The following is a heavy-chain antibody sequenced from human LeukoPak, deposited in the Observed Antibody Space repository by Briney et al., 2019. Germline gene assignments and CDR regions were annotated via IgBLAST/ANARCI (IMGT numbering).Heavy chain of an antibody. J-gene: IGHJ5*02. CDR1: DDSITMYY. Sequence: SETLSLTCSVSDDSITMYYWTWIRQPPGKGLEWIGYVDHTGSTNFNPSLNGRVSMSVDTSKNQFSLKLSSVTAADTAVYYCARDAIAAAGTTEYNWFDPWGQGTLVTVSS. CDR2: VDHTGST. CDR3: ARDAIAAAGTTEYNWFDP. D-gene: IGHD6-13*01. V-gene: IGHV4-59*12.